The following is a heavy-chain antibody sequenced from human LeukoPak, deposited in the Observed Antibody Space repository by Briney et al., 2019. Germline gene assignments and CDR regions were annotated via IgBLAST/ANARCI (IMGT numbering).Heavy chain of an antibody. CDR2: ISSSSSYI. CDR1: GVTVTNSY. CDR3: ARGIDYYDSSGYHRDPRYFDL. Sequence: GGSLRLSCAASGVTVTNSYMNWVRQAPGKGLEWVSSISSSSSYIYYADSVKGRFTISRDNAKNSLYLQMNSLRAEDTAVYYCARGIDYYDSSGYHRDPRYFDLWGRGTLVTVSS. V-gene: IGHV3-21*01. D-gene: IGHD3-22*01. J-gene: IGHJ2*01.